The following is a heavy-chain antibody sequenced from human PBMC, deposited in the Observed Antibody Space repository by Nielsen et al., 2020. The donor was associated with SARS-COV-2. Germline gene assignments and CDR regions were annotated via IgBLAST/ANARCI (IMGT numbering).Heavy chain of an antibody. J-gene: IGHJ3*02. CDR1: GFTFSSYG. D-gene: IGHD3-22*01. CDR3: ARDLRTMIVVVTYAFDI. V-gene: IGHV3-33*01. Sequence: GESLKISCAASGFTFSSYGMHWVRQAPGKGLEWVAVIWYDGSNKYYADSVKGRFTISRDNSKNTLYLQMNSLRAEDTAVYYCARDLRTMIVVVTYAFDIWGQGTMVTASS. CDR2: IWYDGSNK.